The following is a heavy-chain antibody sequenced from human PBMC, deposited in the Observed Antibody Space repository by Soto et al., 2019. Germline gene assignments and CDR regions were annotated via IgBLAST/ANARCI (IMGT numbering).Heavy chain of an antibody. V-gene: IGHV1-69*05. CDR3: ARALGTMVRGSNWFDP. CDR1: GGTFSSYA. CDR2: IIPFFGTA. J-gene: IGHJ5*02. D-gene: IGHD3-10*01. Sequence: QVQLVQSGAEVKKPGSSVKVSCKASGGTFSSYAISWVRQAPGQGLEWMGGIIPFFGTANYAQKFRGRVTITXXEXTXXAYMELSSLRSEDTAVYYCARALGTMVRGSNWFDPWGQGTLVTVSS.